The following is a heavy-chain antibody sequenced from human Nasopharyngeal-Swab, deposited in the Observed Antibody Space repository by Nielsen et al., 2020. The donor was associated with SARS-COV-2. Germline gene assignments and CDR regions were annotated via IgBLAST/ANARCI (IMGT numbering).Heavy chain of an antibody. CDR3: ARDSRGYSYGYIYFDY. CDR1: GFTFSSYW. V-gene: IGHV3-7*03. J-gene: IGHJ4*02. Sequence: GGSLRLSCAASGFTFSSYWMSWVRQAPGKGLEWVANIKQDGSEKYYVDSVKGRFTISRDNAKNSLYLQMNSLRAEDTAVCYCARDSRGYSYGYIYFDYWGQGTLVTVSS. CDR2: IKQDGSEK. D-gene: IGHD5-18*01.